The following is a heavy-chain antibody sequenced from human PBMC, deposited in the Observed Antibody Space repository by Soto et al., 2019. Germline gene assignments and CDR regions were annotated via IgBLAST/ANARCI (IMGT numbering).Heavy chain of an antibody. CDR2: ISAYNGNT. CDR3: ARETRRGGSKCPWYFDL. Sequence: QVQLVQSGAEVKKPGASVKVSCKASGYTFTSYGISWVRQAPGQGLEWMGWISAYNGNTNYAQKLQGRVTMTTDTSTSNAYMQMRSLRSDDTAVYYWARETRRGGSKCPWYFDLWGRGTLLTVSS. J-gene: IGHJ2*01. CDR1: GYTFTSYG. D-gene: IGHD5-12*01. V-gene: IGHV1-18*01.